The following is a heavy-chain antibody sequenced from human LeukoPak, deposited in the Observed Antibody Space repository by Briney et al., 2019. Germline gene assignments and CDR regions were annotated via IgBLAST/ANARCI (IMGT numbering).Heavy chain of an antibody. V-gene: IGHV4-31*03. CDR3: ARVDRIAVADTSHWYFDL. D-gene: IGHD6-19*01. Sequence: SETLSLTCTVSGGSISSGGYYWSWIRQHPGKGREWIAYIYYSGSTYYNPSLNSRVTISVDTSKIQFSLKLSSVTAADTAVYCCARVDRIAVADTSHWYFDLWGRGTLVTVSS. CDR1: GGSISSGGYY. CDR2: IYYSGST. J-gene: IGHJ2*01.